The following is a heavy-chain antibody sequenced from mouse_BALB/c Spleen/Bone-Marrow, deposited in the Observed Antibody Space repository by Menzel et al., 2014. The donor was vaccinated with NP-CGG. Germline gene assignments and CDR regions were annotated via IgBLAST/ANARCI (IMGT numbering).Heavy chain of an antibody. V-gene: IGHV1S137*01. Sequence: QVQLKQSGPELVRPGVSVKISCKGSGYTFTDYAMHWVKRSHAKSLEWIGLISTFSGNTNYNQKFKGMATMAVDKSSSTAYMELARLTSEDSAIYYCARGDYRYDETMDYWGQGTSVTVSS. CDR1: GYTFTDYA. J-gene: IGHJ4*01. CDR3: ARGDYRYDETMDY. D-gene: IGHD2-14*01. CDR2: ISTFSGNT.